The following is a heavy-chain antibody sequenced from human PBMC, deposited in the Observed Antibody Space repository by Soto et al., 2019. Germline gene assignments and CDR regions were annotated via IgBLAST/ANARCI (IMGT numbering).Heavy chain of an antibody. CDR1: GFTFSSYG. V-gene: IGHV3-30*18. CDR3: VKDCGSSYGGDY. Sequence: QVQLVESGGGVVQPGRSLRLSCAASGFTFSSYGMHWVRQAPGKGLEWVAVISYDGSNKYYADSVKGRFTISRDNSKNTRYLQVNSLRAENTAVYYCVKDCGSSYGGDYWVQGTLVTVSS. J-gene: IGHJ4*02. D-gene: IGHD5-18*01. CDR2: ISYDGSNK.